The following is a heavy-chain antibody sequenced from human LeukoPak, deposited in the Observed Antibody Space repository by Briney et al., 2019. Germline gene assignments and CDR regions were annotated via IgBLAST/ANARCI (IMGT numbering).Heavy chain of an antibody. Sequence: GGSLRLSCAASGFTFSSYSMNWVRQAPGKGLEWVSYISSSSSTIYYADSVKGRFTISRDNAKNSLYLQMNSLRAEDTAVYYCARGPQTTTYYYDSSGLDYWGQGTLVTVSS. CDR3: ARGPQTTTYYYDSSGLDY. D-gene: IGHD3-22*01. V-gene: IGHV3-48*04. CDR1: GFTFSSYS. CDR2: ISSSSSTI. J-gene: IGHJ4*02.